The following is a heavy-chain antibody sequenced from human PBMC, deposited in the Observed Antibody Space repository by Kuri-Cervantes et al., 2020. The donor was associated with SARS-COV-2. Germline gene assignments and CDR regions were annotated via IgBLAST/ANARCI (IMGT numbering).Heavy chain of an antibody. CDR2: IYSGGST. V-gene: IGHV3-53*01. CDR3: ASDCSTTSCYPY. D-gene: IGHD2-2*01. CDR1: GFTVSSNY. Sequence: GGSLRLSCAASGFTVSSNYMSWVRQAPGKGLEWVSVIYSGGSTYYADSVKGRFTISRDNSKNSLYLQMNSLRVEDTAVYYCASDCSTTSCYPYWGQGTLVTVSS. J-gene: IGHJ4*02.